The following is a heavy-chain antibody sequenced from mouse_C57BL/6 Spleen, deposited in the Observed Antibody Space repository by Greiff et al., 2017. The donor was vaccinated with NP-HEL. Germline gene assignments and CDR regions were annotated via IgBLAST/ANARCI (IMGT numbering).Heavy chain of an antibody. CDR2: INPNNGGT. CDR1: GYTFTGYN. Sequence: EVQLQESGPELVKPGASVKMSCKASGYTFTGYNMHWVKQSHGKSLEWIGYINPNNGGTSYNQKFKGKATLTVNKSSSTAYMELRSLTSEDSAVYYCAREGYYDYDEGFAYWGQGTLVTVSA. V-gene: IGHV1-22*01. J-gene: IGHJ3*01. CDR3: AREGYYDYDEGFAY. D-gene: IGHD2-4*01.